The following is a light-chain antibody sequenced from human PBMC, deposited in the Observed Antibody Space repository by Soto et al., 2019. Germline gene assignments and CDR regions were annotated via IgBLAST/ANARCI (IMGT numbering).Light chain of an antibody. Sequence: QSVLTQPASVSGSPGQSITISCTGTSSDVGGYNSVSWYQHHPGKAPKLMLYDVSYRPSGVSSRFSGSKSGDTASLTISGLQAEDEADYYCSSYRSSDTVVFGGGTKLTVL. V-gene: IGLV2-14*03. CDR1: SSDVGGYNS. J-gene: IGLJ2*01. CDR3: SSYRSSDTVV. CDR2: DVS.